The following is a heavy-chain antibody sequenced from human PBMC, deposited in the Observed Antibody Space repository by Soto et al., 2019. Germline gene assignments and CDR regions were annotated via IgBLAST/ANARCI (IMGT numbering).Heavy chain of an antibody. V-gene: IGHV3-15*01. J-gene: IGHJ6*02. CDR2: IKSKTDGGTT. CDR3: TTGGRPEYYYYYGMDV. Sequence: GGTLCLSCAASGFTLSLAWTGWVSHVPGRELEWGGRIKSKTDGGTTDYAAPVKGRFTISRDDSKNTLYLQMNSLKTEDTAVYYCTTGGRPEYYYYYGMDVWGQGTTLTVSS. CDR1: GFTLSLAW.